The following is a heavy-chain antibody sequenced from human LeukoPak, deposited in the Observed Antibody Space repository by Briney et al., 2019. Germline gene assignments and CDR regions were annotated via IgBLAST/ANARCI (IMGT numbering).Heavy chain of an antibody. D-gene: IGHD2-15*01. CDR3: ARAGSGCSGGSCYTPLIDY. Sequence: GASVKVSCKASGYTFTSYGISRVRQAPGQGLEWMGWINTNTGNPTYAQGFTGRFVFSLDTSVSTAYLQISSLKAEDTAVYYCARAGSGCSGGSCYTPLIDYWGQGTLVTVSS. CDR2: INTNTGNP. J-gene: IGHJ4*02. V-gene: IGHV7-4-1*02. CDR1: GYTFTSYG.